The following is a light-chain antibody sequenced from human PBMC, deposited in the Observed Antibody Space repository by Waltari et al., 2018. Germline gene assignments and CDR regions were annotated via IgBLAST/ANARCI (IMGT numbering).Light chain of an antibody. V-gene: IGLV1-47*01. CDR2: RNN. J-gene: IGLJ3*02. Sequence: QSVLTQPPSASGTPGQRVTISCSGSRSNIGSNYVYWYQQVPGTAPKLLIYRNNQRPSGVPDRFSGSKSGTSASLAISGLRSEDEADYCCAAWDDSLSGRVFGGGTKVTVL. CDR3: AAWDDSLSGRV. CDR1: RSNIGSNY.